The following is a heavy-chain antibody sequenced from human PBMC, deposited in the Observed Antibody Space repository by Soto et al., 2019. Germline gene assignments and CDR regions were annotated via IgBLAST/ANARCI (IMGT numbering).Heavy chain of an antibody. CDR1: GYTFTSYD. CDR3: ARGNVGFDY. J-gene: IGHJ4*02. CDR2: MNPNSGNT. D-gene: IGHD1-26*01. Sequence: QVQLVQSGAEVKKPGASVKVSCKASGYTFTSYDINWVRQATGQGLEWMGWMNPNSGNTGYAQKFQGRVTMXXNXSXSXXXXXXXXLXSXXTAVYYXARGNVGFDYWGQGTLVTVSS. V-gene: IGHV1-8*01.